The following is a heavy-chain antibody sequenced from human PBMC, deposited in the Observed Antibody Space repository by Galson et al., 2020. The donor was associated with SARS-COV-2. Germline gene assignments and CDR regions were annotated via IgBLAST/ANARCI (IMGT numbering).Heavy chain of an antibody. Sequence: SQTLSLTCTVSGGSISSGGYYWSWIRQHPGKGLEWIGYIYYSGSTYYNPSLKSRVTISVDTSKNQFSLKLSSVTAADTAVYYCARGPHVVVIAIYWYFDLWGRGTLVTVSS. J-gene: IGHJ2*01. V-gene: IGHV4-31*03. D-gene: IGHD2-21*01. CDR3: ARGPHVVVIAIYWYFDL. CDR1: GGSISSGGYY. CDR2: IYYSGST.